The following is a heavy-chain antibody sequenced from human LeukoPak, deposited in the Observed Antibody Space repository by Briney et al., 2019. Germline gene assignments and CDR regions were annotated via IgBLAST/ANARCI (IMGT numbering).Heavy chain of an antibody. D-gene: IGHD4-17*01. CDR2: IYHSGST. CDR3: AGGTTVTTPDVGY. CDR1: GYSISSGYY. Sequence: SETLSLTCTVSGYSISSGYYWGWIRQPPGKGLEWIGSIYHSGSTYYNPSLKSRVTISVDTSKNQFSLKLSSVTAADTAVYYCAGGTTVTTPDVGYWGQGTLVTVSS. J-gene: IGHJ4*02. V-gene: IGHV4-38-2*02.